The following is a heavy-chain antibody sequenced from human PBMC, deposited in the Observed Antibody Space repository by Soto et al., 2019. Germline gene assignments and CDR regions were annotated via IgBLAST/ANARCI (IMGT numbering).Heavy chain of an antibody. CDR2: INSDGSST. Sequence: EVQLLESGGGLVQPGGSLRLSCAASGFTFSSYWMHWVRQAPGKRMVWVSRINSDGSSTSYADSVKGRFTISRDNAKNTLYLQMNSLRAEDTAVYYCARDPHYFYDSTGYYDYWGQGTLVTVSS. D-gene: IGHD3-22*01. J-gene: IGHJ4*02. V-gene: IGHV3-74*01. CDR3: ARDPHYFYDSTGYYDY. CDR1: GFTFSSYW.